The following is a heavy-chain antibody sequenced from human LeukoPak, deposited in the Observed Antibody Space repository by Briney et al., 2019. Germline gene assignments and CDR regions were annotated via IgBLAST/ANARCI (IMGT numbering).Heavy chain of an antibody. V-gene: IGHV4-4*07. CDR2: TYTSGST. CDR3: ARETSSGWYRAFDI. CDR1: GGSISTYY. D-gene: IGHD6-19*01. Sequence: PSETLSLTCIVSGGSISTYYWSSIRQPAGKGLEWIGRTYTSGSTNYNPSLKSRVTMSVDTSKNQFSLKLTSVTAADTAVYYCARETSSGWYRAFDIWGQGTMVTVSS. J-gene: IGHJ3*02.